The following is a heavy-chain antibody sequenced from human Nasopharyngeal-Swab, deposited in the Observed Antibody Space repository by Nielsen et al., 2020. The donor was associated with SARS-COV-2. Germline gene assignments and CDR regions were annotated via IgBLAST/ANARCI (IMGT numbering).Heavy chain of an antibody. V-gene: IGHV3-49*03. D-gene: IGHD1-1*01. CDR3: TRVPGFGTYYYYYMDV. Sequence: GGSLRLSCTASGFTFGDYAMSWSRQAPGKGLEWVGFIRSKAYGGTTEYAASVKGRFTISRDDSKSIAYLQMNSLKTEDTAVYYCTRVPGFGTYYYYYMDVWGKGTTVTVSS. J-gene: IGHJ6*03. CDR1: GFTFGDYA. CDR2: IRSKAYGGTT.